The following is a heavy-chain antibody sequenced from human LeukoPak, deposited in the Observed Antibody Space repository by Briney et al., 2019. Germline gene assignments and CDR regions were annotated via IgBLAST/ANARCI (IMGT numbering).Heavy chain of an antibody. J-gene: IGHJ5*02. D-gene: IGHD3-10*01. Sequence: SETLSLTCTVSGGSISSYYWSWIRQPPGKGLEWIGYIYYSGSTNYNPSLKSRVTISVDTSKNQFSLKLSSVTAADTAVYYCARRASIGGYNWFDPWGQGTLVTVSS. CDR3: ARRASIGGYNWFDP. CDR1: GGSISSYY. CDR2: IYYSGST. V-gene: IGHV4-59*01.